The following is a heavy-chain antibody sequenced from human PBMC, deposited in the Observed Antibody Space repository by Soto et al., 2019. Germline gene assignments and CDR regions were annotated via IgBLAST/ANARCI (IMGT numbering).Heavy chain of an antibody. CDR2: ISSSSSTI. V-gene: IGHV3-48*02. CDR1: GFTFSSYS. CDR3: ARSIGFGVTIIWFDP. J-gene: IGHJ5*02. Sequence: EVQLVESGGGLVQPGGSLRLSCAASGFTFSSYSMNWVRQAPGKGLEWLSDISSSSSTIYYADYVKGRFTISRDKAKNSLYLHMHSLRDEDTAVYDCARSIGFGVTIIWFDPWGQGTLVTVSS. D-gene: IGHD3-3*01.